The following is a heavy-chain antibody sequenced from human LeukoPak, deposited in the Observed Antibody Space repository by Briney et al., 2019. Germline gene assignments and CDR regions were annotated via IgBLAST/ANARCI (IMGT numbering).Heavy chain of an antibody. J-gene: IGHJ5*02. D-gene: IGHD2/OR15-2a*01. V-gene: IGHV4-30-4*08. CDR1: GGSISSGDYY. CDR2: IYYSGST. Sequence: SQTLSLTCTVSGGSISSGDYYWSWIRQPPGKGLEWIGYIYYSGSTYYNPSLKSRVTISVDTSKNQFSLKLSSVTAADTAVYYCARENSIGNNWFDPWGQGTLVTVSS. CDR3: ARENSIGNNWFDP.